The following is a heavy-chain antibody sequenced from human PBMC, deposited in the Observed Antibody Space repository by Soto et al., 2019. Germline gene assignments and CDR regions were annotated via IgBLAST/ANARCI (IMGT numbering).Heavy chain of an antibody. D-gene: IGHD3-9*01. CDR2: ISAYNGNT. CDR1: GYTFTSYG. V-gene: IGHV1-18*01. Sequence: GASVKVSCKASGYTFTSYGITWVRQAPGQGLEWMGWISAYNGNTNYAQKLQGRVTMTTDTSTSTAYMELRSLRSDDTAVYYCVGDGGLRYFDWRHACWGQGTLVIVGS. J-gene: IGHJ4*02. CDR3: VGDGGLRYFDWRHAC.